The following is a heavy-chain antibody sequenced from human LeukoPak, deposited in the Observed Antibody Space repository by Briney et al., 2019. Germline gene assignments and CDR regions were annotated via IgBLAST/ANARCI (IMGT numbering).Heavy chain of an antibody. CDR2: IYTSGST. J-gene: IGHJ4*02. CDR3: ARVYYESSGHHVDY. D-gene: IGHD3-22*01. V-gene: IGHV4-4*07. Sequence: SETLSLTCTVSGGSISSYYWSWIRQPAGKGLEWIGRIYTSGSTNYNPSLKSRVTMSVDTSKNQFSLKLSSVTAADTAVYHCARVYYESSGHHVDYWGQGTLVTVSS. CDR1: GGSISSYY.